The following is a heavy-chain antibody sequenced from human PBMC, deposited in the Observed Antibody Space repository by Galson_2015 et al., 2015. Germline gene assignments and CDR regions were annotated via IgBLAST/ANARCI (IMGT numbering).Heavy chain of an antibody. Sequence: SLRLSCAASGFTFDDYAMYWVRHAPGKGLEWVSTISWDSVRVDYAGSVEGRFTISRDDVKNSLYLQMNSLRPEDTALYYCAKDIARNYDVLTGTRRRKNYHYYGLDVWGRGTTVTVSS. CDR2: ISWDSVRV. J-gene: IGHJ6*02. D-gene: IGHD3-9*01. CDR3: AKDIARNYDVLTGTRRRKNYHYYGLDV. CDR1: GFTFDDYA. V-gene: IGHV3-9*01.